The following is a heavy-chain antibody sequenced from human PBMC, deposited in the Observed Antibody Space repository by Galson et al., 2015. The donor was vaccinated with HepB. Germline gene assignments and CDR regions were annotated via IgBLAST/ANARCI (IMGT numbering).Heavy chain of an antibody. V-gene: IGHV1-2*04. J-gene: IGHJ6*02. CDR2: INPNSGGT. Sequence: QSGAEVKKPGESLRISCKASGYTFTGYYMHWVRQAPGQGLEWMGWINPNSGGTNYAQKFQGWVTMTRDTSISTAYMELSRLRSDDTAVYYCARGSKNYYYYGMDVWGQGTTVTVSS. CDR1: GYTFTGYY. CDR3: ARGSKNYYYYGMDV.